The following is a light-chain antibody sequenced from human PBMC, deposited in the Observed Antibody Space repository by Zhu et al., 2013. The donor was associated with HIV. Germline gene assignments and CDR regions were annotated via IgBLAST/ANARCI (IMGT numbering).Light chain of an antibody. Sequence: EIAMTQSPDTLSVSPGERATLSCRASQSVSSSYLAWYQQKPGQAPRLLIYGASSRATDIPDRFSGSGSGTDFTLTISRLEPEDFAVYYCQQCGSSSYTFGQGTKLEIK. CDR2: GAS. J-gene: IGKJ2*01. CDR3: QQCGSSSYT. CDR1: QSVSSSY. V-gene: IGKV3-20*01.